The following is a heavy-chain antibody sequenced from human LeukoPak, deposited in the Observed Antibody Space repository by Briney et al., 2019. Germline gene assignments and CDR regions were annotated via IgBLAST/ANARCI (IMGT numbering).Heavy chain of an antibody. D-gene: IGHD4-11*01. J-gene: IGHJ6*03. V-gene: IGHV3-21*01. CDR2: IFQGGGEI. Sequence: GGSLRLSCAASGFTFSDCAMIWVRQSPGKKGLEWVSSIFQGGGEIHYADSVKGRFTISRDNAKNSLYLQMNSLRAEDTAVYYCARDSPTGYYYYYYMDVWGKGTTVTVSS. CDR3: ARDSPTGYYYYYYMDV. CDR1: GFTFSDCA.